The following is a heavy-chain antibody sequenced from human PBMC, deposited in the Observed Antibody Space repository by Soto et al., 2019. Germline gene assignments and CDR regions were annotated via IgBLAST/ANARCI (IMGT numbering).Heavy chain of an antibody. V-gene: IGHV1-69*04. J-gene: IGHJ4*02. Sequence: SVKVSCKASGGTFSSYTISWVRQAPGQGLEWMGRIIPILGIANYAQKFQGRVTITADKSTSTAYMELSSLRSEDTAVYYCARDDGAVAGPVDYWGQGTLVTVSS. CDR2: IIPILGIA. D-gene: IGHD6-19*01. CDR1: GGTFSSYT. CDR3: ARDDGAVAGPVDY.